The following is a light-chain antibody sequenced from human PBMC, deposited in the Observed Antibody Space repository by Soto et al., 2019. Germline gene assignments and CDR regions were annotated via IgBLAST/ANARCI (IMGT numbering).Light chain of an antibody. J-gene: IGKJ4*01. Sequence: VLSQSPGTLSLSTGESAALSCRASQSVSGSYVAWYQQKPGQAPRLLIYGASNRATGIPTRISGSGSGTEFTLTISSLQSEDFAVYYCQQYNSWPLTFGGGTKVDIK. CDR1: QSVSGSY. CDR3: QQYNSWPLT. CDR2: GAS. V-gene: IGKV3D-15*01.